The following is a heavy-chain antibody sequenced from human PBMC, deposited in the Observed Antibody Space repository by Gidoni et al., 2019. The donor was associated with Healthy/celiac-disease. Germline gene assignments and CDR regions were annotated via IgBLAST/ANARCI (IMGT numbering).Heavy chain of an antibody. D-gene: IGHD3-9*01. Sequence: EVQLVESGGGLVKPGGSLRLSCAASGFTFSSYSMNWVRQAPGKGLEWVSSISSSSSYIYYADSVKGRFTISRDNAKNSLYLQMNSLRAEDTAVYYCARESYDILTGSDYWGQGTLVTVSS. CDR2: ISSSSSYI. V-gene: IGHV3-21*01. CDR3: ARESYDILTGSDY. J-gene: IGHJ4*02. CDR1: GFTFSSYS.